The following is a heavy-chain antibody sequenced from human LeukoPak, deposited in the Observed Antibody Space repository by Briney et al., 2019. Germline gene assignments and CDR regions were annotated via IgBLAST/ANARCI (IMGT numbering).Heavy chain of an antibody. CDR1: GGSISSYY. Sequence: KPSETLSLTCTVSGGSISSYYWSWIRQPAGKGLEWIGRIYTSGSTNYNPSLKSRVTMSVDTSKNQFSLKLSSVTAADTAVYYCARDGVVDWLLSNRYYYYYYMDVWGKGTTVTVSS. J-gene: IGHJ6*03. V-gene: IGHV4-4*07. CDR3: ARDGVVDWLLSNRYYYYYYMDV. D-gene: IGHD3-9*01. CDR2: IYTSGST.